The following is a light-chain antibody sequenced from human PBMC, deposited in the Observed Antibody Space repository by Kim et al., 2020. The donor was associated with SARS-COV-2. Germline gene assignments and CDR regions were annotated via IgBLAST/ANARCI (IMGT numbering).Light chain of an antibody. V-gene: IGLV10-54*01. Sequence: LTQPPSVSRGLGQTATLTCTGTSNNVGNDGATWLQHHEGHPPKLLSYRNTNRPSGISERLSASRSGNTASLTITGLQPEDEADYYCSAWDSSLRAWMFGGGTQLTVL. CDR3: SAWDSSLRAWM. CDR2: RNT. CDR1: SNNVGNDG. J-gene: IGLJ3*02.